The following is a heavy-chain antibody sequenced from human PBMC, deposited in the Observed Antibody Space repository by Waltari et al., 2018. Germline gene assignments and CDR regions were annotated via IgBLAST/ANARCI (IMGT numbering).Heavy chain of an antibody. V-gene: IGHV3-53*01. J-gene: IGHJ4*02. CDR3: AREGYSSGWSYYFDY. D-gene: IGHD6-19*01. CDR1: GFTVSSNY. Sequence: EVQLVESGGGLIQPGGSLRLSCAASGFTVSSNYMSWVRQAPGKGLEWVSVIYSGGSTYYADSVKGRFTISRDNSKNTLYLQMNSLRAEDTAVYYCAREGYSSGWSYYFDYWGQGTLVTVSS. CDR2: IYSGGST.